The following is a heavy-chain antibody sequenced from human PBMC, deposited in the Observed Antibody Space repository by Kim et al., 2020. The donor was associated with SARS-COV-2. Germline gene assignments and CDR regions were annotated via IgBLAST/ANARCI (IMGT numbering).Heavy chain of an antibody. J-gene: IGHJ4*02. D-gene: IGHD4-17*01. V-gene: IGHV4-39*01. CDR2: IYSRGST. CDR1: GGSISNKNYY. Sequence: SETLSLNCTVSGGSISNKNYYWGWIRQAPGKGLEWIGNIYSRGSTYYNPSLKSRVTISVDTSKNQFSLKLSSVTAADTAVYYCARITATVTTDFDYWGQGILVTVSS. CDR3: ARITATVTTDFDY.